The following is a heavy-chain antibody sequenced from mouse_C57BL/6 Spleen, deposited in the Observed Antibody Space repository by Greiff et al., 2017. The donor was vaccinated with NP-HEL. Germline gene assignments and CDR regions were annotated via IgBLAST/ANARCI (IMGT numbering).Heavy chain of an antibody. V-gene: IGHV5-17*01. D-gene: IGHD1-1*01. Sequence: EVMLVESGGGLVKPGGSLKLSCAASGFTFSDYGMHWVRQAPEKGLEWVAYISSGSSTIYYADTVKGRFTISRDNAKNTLFLQMTSLRSEDTAMYYCAREITHGDWYFDVWGTGTTVTVSS. CDR1: GFTFSDYG. CDR2: ISSGSSTI. CDR3: AREITHGDWYFDV. J-gene: IGHJ1*03.